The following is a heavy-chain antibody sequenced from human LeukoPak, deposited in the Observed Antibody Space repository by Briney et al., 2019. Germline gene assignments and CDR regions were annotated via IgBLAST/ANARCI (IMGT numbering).Heavy chain of an antibody. D-gene: IGHD3-3*01. V-gene: IGHV3-23*01. CDR2: ISGSGGST. CDR3: AKWRGGYYDFWSGYPNWFDP. Sequence: PGGSLRLSCAASGFTFSSYAMSWVRQAPGKGLEWVSAISGSGGSTYYADSVEGRFTISRDNSKNTLYLQMNSLRAEDTAVYYCAKWRGGYYDFWSGYPNWFDPWGQGTLVTVSS. J-gene: IGHJ5*02. CDR1: GFTFSSYA.